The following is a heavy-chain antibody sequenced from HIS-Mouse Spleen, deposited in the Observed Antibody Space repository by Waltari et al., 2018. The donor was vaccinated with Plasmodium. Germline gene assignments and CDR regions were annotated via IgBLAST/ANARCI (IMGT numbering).Heavy chain of an antibody. D-gene: IGHD1-26*01. CDR1: GGSIRISSYY. V-gene: IGHV4-39*01. CDR2: IYYSGST. J-gene: IGHJ4*02. CDR3: ARRGGSYYYFDY. Sequence: QLQLQESGPGLVKPSETLSLTCPVPGGSIRISSYYWGWIRQPPGKGLEWFGSIYYSGSTYYNPSLKSRVTISVDTSKNQFSLKLSSVTAADTAVYYCARRGGSYYYFDYWGQGTLVTVSS.